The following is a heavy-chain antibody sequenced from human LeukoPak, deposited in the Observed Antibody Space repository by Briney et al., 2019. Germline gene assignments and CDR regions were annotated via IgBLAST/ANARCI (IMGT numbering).Heavy chain of an antibody. D-gene: IGHD3-22*01. CDR1: GFTFSSYG. V-gene: IGHV3-33*01. Sequence: PGGSLRLSCAASGFTFSSYGMHWVRQAPGKGLEWVAVIWYDGSNKYYADSVKGRFTISRDNSKNTLYLQMNSLRAEDTAVYYCARGANIGSSGYYSRFDYWGQGTLVTVSS. CDR3: ARGANIGSSGYYSRFDY. J-gene: IGHJ4*02. CDR2: IWYDGSNK.